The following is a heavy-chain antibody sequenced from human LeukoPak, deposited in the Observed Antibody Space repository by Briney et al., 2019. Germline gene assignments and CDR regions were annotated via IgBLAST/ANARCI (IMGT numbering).Heavy chain of an antibody. J-gene: IGHJ4*02. CDR1: GGSFSGYY. Sequence: SETLSLTCAVYGGSFSGYYWSWIRQPPGKGLEWIGEINHSGSTNYNPSLKSRVTISVDTSKNQFSQKLSSVTAADAAVYYCARHPRGRGGDYRYGDYFDYWSQGTLVTVSS. D-gene: IGHD4-11*01. CDR2: INHSGST. CDR3: ARHPRGRGGDYRYGDYFDY. V-gene: IGHV4-34*01.